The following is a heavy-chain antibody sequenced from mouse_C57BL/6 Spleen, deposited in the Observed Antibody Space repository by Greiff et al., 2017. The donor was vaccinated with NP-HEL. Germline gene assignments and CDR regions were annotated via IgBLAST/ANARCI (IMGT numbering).Heavy chain of an antibody. CDR2: INPGSGGT. CDR3: ARGRGSIGGYYERGLDY. J-gene: IGHJ2*01. V-gene: IGHV1-54*01. Sequence: QVQLQQSGAELVRPGTSVKVSCKASGYAFTNYLIEWVKQRPGQGLEWIGVINPGSGGTNYNEKFKGKATLTADKSSSTAYMQLSSLTSEDSAVYVCARGRGSIGGYYERGLDYWGQGTTLTVSS. D-gene: IGHD2-3*01. CDR1: GYAFTNYL.